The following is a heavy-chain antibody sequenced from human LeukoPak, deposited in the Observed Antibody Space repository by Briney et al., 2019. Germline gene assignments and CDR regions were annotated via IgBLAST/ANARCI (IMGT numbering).Heavy chain of an antibody. J-gene: IGHJ4*02. V-gene: IGHV3-30*03. CDR1: GFTFSRHG. Sequence: GRSLRLSCAPSGFTFSRHGMHWVRQAATKGLEWVAIISNDGSRKYYAHSVEGRFTISRDNSKNTLYLQMDSLRAEDTAVYYYARDRAWNYFDYWGQGTLVTVSS. CDR2: ISNDGSRK. D-gene: IGHD3-3*01. CDR3: ARDRAWNYFDY.